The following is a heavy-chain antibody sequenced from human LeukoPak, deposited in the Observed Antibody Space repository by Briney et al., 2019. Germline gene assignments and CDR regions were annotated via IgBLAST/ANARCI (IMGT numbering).Heavy chain of an antibody. CDR1: GGSIGSDGYY. J-gene: IGHJ6*02. V-gene: IGHV4-31*03. CDR3: ARLTSDCSSTSCFADQRRPYPYYYYYGMDV. CDR2: IYYSGST. Sequence: PSQTLSLICSVSGGSIGSDGYYWNWIRQHPGKGLEWIGYIYYSGSTTYSPSLKSRVTISVDTSKNQFFLSLSSVTAADTAVYYCARLTSDCSSTSCFADQRRPYPYYYYYGMDVWGQGTTVTVSS. D-gene: IGHD2-2*01.